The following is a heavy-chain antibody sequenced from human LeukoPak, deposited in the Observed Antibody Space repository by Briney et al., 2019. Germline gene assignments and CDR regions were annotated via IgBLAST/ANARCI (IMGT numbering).Heavy chain of an antibody. CDR2: ISSSGSTI. J-gene: IGHJ4*02. D-gene: IGHD6-13*01. CDR3: ASLYSSSWYVVAFDY. V-gene: IGHV3-11*01. CDR1: GFTFSDYY. Sequence: GGSLRLSCAASGFTFSDYYMSWIRQAPGKGLEWVSYISSSGSTIYYADSVKGRFTISRDNAKNSLYLQMNSLRAEDTAVYYCASLYSSSWYVVAFDYWGQGTLVTVSS.